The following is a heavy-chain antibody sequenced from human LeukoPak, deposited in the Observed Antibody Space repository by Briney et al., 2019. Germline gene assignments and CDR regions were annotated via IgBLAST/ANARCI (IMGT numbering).Heavy chain of an antibody. Sequence: GGSLRLSCAASGFSFSSYEMNWVRQAPGKGPEWISYINSIGTTIYYADSVQGRFTVSRDNAKSSLYLQTSSLRVEDTAVYYCARNRGSEVDYWGQRTLVTVSS. CDR2: INSIGTTI. CDR3: ARNRGSEVDY. J-gene: IGHJ4*02. CDR1: GFSFSSYE. D-gene: IGHD2-15*01. V-gene: IGHV3-48*03.